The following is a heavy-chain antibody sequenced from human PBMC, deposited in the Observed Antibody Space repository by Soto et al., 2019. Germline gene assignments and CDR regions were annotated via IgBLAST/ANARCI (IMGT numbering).Heavy chain of an antibody. CDR2: IIPSFATV. CDR1: GGSFSSNP. V-gene: IGHV1-69*01. D-gene: IGHD5-18*01. CDR3: ATGGRGYSSAPRYYFDY. Sequence: QVQLVQSGSEVKSRGSSVKVSCKASGGSFSSNPISWVRQAPGQGLEWMAGIIPSFATVHYAQKFQGRDTITADESTSTAYMELTSLRSEDTAVYFCATGGRGYSSAPRYYFDYWGQGTLVTVSS. J-gene: IGHJ4*02.